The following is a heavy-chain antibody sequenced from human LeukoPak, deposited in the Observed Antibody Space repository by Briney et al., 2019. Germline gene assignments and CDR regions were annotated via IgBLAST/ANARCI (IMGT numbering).Heavy chain of an antibody. Sequence: SGTLSLTCAVSGGSISSSNWWSWVRQPPGKGLEWIGEIYHSGSTNYNPSLKSRVTISVDKSKNQFSLKLSSVTAADTAVYYRARAGHYYYYYMDVWGKGTTVTVSS. CDR2: IYHSGST. J-gene: IGHJ6*03. CDR1: GGSISSSNW. V-gene: IGHV4-4*02. CDR3: ARAGHYYYYYMDV. D-gene: IGHD1-14*01.